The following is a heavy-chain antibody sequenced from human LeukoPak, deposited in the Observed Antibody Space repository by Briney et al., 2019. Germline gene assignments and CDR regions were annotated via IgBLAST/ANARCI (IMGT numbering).Heavy chain of an antibody. CDR3: ATEHYCSSTSCYADGASDI. D-gene: IGHD2-2*01. CDR2: IYYSGST. V-gene: IGHV4-31*03. CDR1: GGSISSGGYY. J-gene: IGHJ3*02. Sequence: SETLSLTCTVSGGSISSGGYYWSWIRQHPGKGLEWIGYIYYSGSTDYNPPLKSRVTISVDTSKNQFSLKLSSVTAADTAVYYCATEHYCSSTSCYADGASDIWGQGTMVTVSS.